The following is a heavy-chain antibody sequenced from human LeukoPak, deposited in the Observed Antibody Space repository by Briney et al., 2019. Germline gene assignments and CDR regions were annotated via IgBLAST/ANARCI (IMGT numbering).Heavy chain of an antibody. V-gene: IGHV4-59*01. CDR1: GDSISYYY. D-gene: IGHD3-22*01. J-gene: IGHJ6*03. Sequence: PSETLSLTCTVSGDSISYYYWSWIRQPPGKGLEWIAYIYNSGRTNYNPSLRSRVTISVDTSKSQVSLRLSSVTAADTAAYYCARGRFDYYDSSGYYRPREYYSYYYYMDVWGRGTTVTISS. CDR3: ARGRFDYYDSSGYYRPREYYSYYYYMDV. CDR2: IYNSGRT.